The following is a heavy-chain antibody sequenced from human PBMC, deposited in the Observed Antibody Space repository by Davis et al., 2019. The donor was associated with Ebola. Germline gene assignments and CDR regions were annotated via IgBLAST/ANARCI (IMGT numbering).Heavy chain of an antibody. V-gene: IGHV3-23*01. CDR1: GFTFSSYA. CDR3: AKSKSGPPHY. D-gene: IGHD1-1*01. J-gene: IGHJ4*02. CDR2: ISGRGGSGGTT. Sequence: GESLKISCAASGFTFSSYAMSWVRQAPGKGLEWVSDISGRGGSGGTTYYADSVQGRFTISRDNSKNTLYLQMNSLRAEDTAVYYCAKSKSGPPHYWGQGTLVTVSS.